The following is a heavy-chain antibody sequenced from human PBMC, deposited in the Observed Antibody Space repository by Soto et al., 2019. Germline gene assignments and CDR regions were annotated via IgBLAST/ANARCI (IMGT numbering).Heavy chain of an antibody. CDR1: GGSISSYY. V-gene: IGHV4-59*08. Sequence: SETLSLTCTVSGGSISSYYCSWIRQPPGKGLEWIGYIYYSVSTNYNPSLTSRVTISVDTSKNQFSLKLSSVTAADTAVYYCARHRYSYGVYYFDYWGQGTLVTVSS. J-gene: IGHJ4*02. CDR3: ARHRYSYGVYYFDY. CDR2: IYYSVST. D-gene: IGHD5-18*01.